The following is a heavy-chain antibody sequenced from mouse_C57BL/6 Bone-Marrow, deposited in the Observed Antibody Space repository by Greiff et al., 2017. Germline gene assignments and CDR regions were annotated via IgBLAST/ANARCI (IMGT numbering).Heavy chain of an antibody. V-gene: IGHV1-61*01. J-gene: IGHJ4*01. D-gene: IGHD2-3*01. CDR3: ARVGRFYDGYYVPYYYAMDY. CDR1: GYTFTSYW. CDR2: IYPSDSET. Sequence: QVQLQQPGAELVRPGSSVKLSCKASGYTFTSYWMDWVKQRPGQGLEWIGNIYPSDSETHYNQKFKDKATLTVDKSSSTAYMQLSSLTSEDSAVYYCARVGRFYDGYYVPYYYAMDYWGQGTSVTVSS.